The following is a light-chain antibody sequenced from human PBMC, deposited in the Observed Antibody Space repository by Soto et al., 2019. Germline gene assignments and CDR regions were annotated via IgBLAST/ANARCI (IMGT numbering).Light chain of an antibody. CDR1: KTISTH. Sequence: DIQMTQSPSSLSASVGDRVPISCRTSKTISTHLNWYQQKPGRAPQLLIYTASTLQSGVPSRFSGSESGTEFTLTISSLQPEDFATYYWEQSHIGPRTFGQGTKV. CDR3: EQSHIGPRT. V-gene: IGKV1-39*01. CDR2: TAS. J-gene: IGKJ1*01.